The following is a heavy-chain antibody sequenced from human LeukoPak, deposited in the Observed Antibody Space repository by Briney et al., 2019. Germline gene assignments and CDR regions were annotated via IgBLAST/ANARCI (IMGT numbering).Heavy chain of an antibody. CDR2: IYYSGST. V-gene: IGHV4-59*01. Sequence: SETLSLTCNVSGGSISSYYWSWIRQPPGKGLEWIGFIYYSGSTNYNPSLKSRVTISVDTSKNQFSLKLSSVSAADTAVYYCARLKATVSIHAYFDSWGQGTLVTVSS. CDR1: GGSISSYY. J-gene: IGHJ4*02. D-gene: IGHD4-17*01. CDR3: ARLKATVSIHAYFDS.